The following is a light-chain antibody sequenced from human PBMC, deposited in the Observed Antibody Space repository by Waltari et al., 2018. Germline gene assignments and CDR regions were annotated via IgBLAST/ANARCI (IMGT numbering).Light chain of an antibody. J-gene: IGLJ1*01. CDR1: SSDIGGFEY. CDR2: DVN. CDR3: SSYSSRDTLV. V-gene: IGLV2-14*03. Sequence: QSALTQPASVSGSPGQSITISCSGTSSDIGGFEYVAWYQQHPDKIPRLVIYDVNDRPSGFSNPFSGSKSGNTASLTISGLQAEDEADYYCSSYSSRDTLVFGGGTKVSVL.